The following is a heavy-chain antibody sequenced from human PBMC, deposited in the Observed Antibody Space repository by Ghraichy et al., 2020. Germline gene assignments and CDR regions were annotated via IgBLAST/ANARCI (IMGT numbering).Heavy chain of an antibody. J-gene: IGHJ4*02. D-gene: IGHD3-22*01. CDR3: ARDPDSSGYFDY. V-gene: IGHV3-21*01. CDR1: GFTFSSYR. CDR2: ISNSGSYI. Sequence: LSLTCAASGFTFSSYRMNWVRQAPGKGLEWVSSISNSGSYIYHADSVKGRFTISRDNAKNSLYLQMNSLRAEDTAVYYCARDPDSSGYFDYWGQGTLVTVSS.